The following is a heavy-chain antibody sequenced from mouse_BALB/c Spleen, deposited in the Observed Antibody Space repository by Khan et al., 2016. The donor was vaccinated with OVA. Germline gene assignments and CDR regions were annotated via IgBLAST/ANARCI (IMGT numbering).Heavy chain of an antibody. V-gene: IGHV14-1*02. D-gene: IGHD2-3*01. Sequence: VQLKQSGAELVRPGALVKLSCKGSGFNIKDYYIHWVKQRPEQGLEWIGWIDPENDNTIYDPKFQGKASITADTSSNTAYLQLSSPTSEDTAVYYCTRDGYSPWFAYWGQGTLITVSA. J-gene: IGHJ3*01. CDR2: IDPENDNT. CDR3: TRDGYSPWFAY. CDR1: GFNIKDYY.